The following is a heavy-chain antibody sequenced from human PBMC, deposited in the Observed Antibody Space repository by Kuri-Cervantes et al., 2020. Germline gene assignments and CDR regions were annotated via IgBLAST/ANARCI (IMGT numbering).Heavy chain of an antibody. D-gene: IGHD3-10*01. Sequence: GESLKISCAASGFTFDDYDMSWVRQAPGKGLEWVSGINWNGSGTGYADSVKGRFTISRDNAENTLYLQMNSLRAEDTAVYYCARGSWFGDRYYGMDVWGQGTTVTVSS. V-gene: IGHV3-20*04. CDR1: GFTFDDYD. CDR3: ARGSWFGDRYYGMDV. CDR2: INWNGSGT. J-gene: IGHJ6*02.